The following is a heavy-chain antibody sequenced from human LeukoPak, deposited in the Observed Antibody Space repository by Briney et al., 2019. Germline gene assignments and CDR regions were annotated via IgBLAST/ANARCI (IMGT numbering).Heavy chain of an antibody. J-gene: IGHJ4*02. CDR1: GFTFSSYS. CDR2: ISSSSSYI. Sequence: GGSLRLSCAAPGFTFSSYSMKWVRQAPGKGLEGVSSISSSSSYIYYADSVKGRFTISRDNAKNSLYLQMNSLRAEDTAVYYCARDYNKYGSSCPGYWGQGTLVTVSS. V-gene: IGHV3-21*01. D-gene: IGHD6-13*01. CDR3: ARDYNKYGSSCPGY.